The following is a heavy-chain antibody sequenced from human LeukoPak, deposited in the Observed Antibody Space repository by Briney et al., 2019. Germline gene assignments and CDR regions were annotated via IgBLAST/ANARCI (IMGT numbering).Heavy chain of an antibody. CDR1: GCTFSSYS. V-gene: IGHV3-21*01. J-gene: IGHJ4*02. CDR2: ISSSRSYI. Sequence: EAGGSLRLSCAASGCTFSSYSMNWVRQAPGKGLEWVSYISSSRSYIDYADSVKGRFTISRHNAKNSLYLQMTSLRAEDTAVYCCARDGSGGYDFDYWGQGTLVTVSS. D-gene: IGHD5-12*01. CDR3: ARDGSGGYDFDY.